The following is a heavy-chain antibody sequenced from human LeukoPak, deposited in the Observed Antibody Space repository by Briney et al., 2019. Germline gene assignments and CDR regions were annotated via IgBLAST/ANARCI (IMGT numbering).Heavy chain of an antibody. CDR3: AKPEGRLWSALNNWFDP. CDR2: IYSGDNT. J-gene: IGHJ5*02. CDR1: GGSFSGYY. Sequence: ETLSLTCAVYGGSFSGYYWSWVRQAPGKGLEWVSGIYSGDNTYYADSVKGRFIISRDNSKNTLYLQMNSLRAEDTAVYYCAKPEGRLWSALNNWFDPWGQGTLVTVSS. V-gene: IGHV3-53*01. D-gene: IGHD3-3*01.